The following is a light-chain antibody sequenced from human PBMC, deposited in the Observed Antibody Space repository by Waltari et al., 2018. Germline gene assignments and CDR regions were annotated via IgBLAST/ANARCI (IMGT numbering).Light chain of an antibody. V-gene: IGLV4-69*01. CDR2: LNSDGSH. J-gene: IGLJ3*02. Sequence: QLVLTQSPSASASLGASVKLTCTLRSGHSSSAIAWHQQQPEKGPRYLMKLNSDGSHSKGDGIPDRFSGSSSGAERYLTISSLQSEDEADYYCQTWGTGWVFGGGTKLTVL. CDR3: QTWGTGWV. CDR1: SGHSSSA.